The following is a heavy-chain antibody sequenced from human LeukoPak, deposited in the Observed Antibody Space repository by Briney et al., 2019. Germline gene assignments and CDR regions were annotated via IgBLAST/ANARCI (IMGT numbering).Heavy chain of an antibody. Sequence: SETLSLTCTVSGGSISRYYWSWIRRPPGKGLEWIGYIDDSGNTNYNPSLKSQVTISVDTSKNQFSLKLSSVTAADTAVYYCARDLSDYSNYYYYYYYGMDVWGQGTTVTVSS. J-gene: IGHJ6*02. CDR2: IDDSGNT. CDR3: ARDLSDYSNYYYYYYYGMDV. CDR1: GGSISRYY. V-gene: IGHV4-59*12. D-gene: IGHD4-11*01.